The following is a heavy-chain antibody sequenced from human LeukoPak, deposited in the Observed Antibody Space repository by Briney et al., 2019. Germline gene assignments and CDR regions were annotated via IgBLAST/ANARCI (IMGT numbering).Heavy chain of an antibody. CDR3: ARGPELERFDY. J-gene: IGHJ4*02. Sequence: ASVKVSCKASGGTFNTYTITWVRQAPGQGLERMGGIIPIFGTANYAQKFQGRVTITTDESTSTAYMELSSLRSDDTAVYYCARGPELERFDYWGQGTLVTVSS. D-gene: IGHD1-1*01. V-gene: IGHV1-69*05. CDR2: IIPIFGTA. CDR1: GGTFNTYT.